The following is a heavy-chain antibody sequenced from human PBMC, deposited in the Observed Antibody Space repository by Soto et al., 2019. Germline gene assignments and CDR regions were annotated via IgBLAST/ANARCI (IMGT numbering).Heavy chain of an antibody. CDR3: ARSSGSYYGY. Sequence: GGSLRLSCAASGFPFSSYYMHWVRQATGKGLEWVSAIGTAGDTYYPGSVKGRFTISRENAKNSLYLQMNSLRAEDTAVYYCARSSGSYYGYWGQGTLVTVSS. V-gene: IGHV3-13*01. CDR1: GFPFSSYY. CDR2: IGTAGDT. J-gene: IGHJ4*02. D-gene: IGHD1-26*01.